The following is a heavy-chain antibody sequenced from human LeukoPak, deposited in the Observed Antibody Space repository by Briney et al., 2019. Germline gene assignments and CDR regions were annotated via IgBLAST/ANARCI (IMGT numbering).Heavy chain of an antibody. Sequence: GESLRLSCAASGFTFSNYGMHWVRQAPGKGLEWVAFIRYDGSNKSYADSVKGRFTISRDNSKNTLYLQMNSLRAEDTAVYYCAKAVTEWLTYYFDYWGQGTLVTVSS. CDR1: GFTFSNYG. D-gene: IGHD5-18*01. CDR2: IRYDGSNK. J-gene: IGHJ4*02. CDR3: AKAVTEWLTYYFDY. V-gene: IGHV3-30*02.